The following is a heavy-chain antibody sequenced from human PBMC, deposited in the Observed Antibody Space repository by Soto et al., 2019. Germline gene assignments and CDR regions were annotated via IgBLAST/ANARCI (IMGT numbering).Heavy chain of an antibody. J-gene: IGHJ4*02. D-gene: IGHD3-10*01. CDR2: IYYSGST. CDR3: ASRNRFGEGFDY. Sequence: SETLSLTCTVSGGSISSSSYYWGWIRQPPGKGLEWIGSIYYSGSTYYNPSLKSRVTISVDTSKNQFSLKLSSVTAADTAVYYCASRNRFGEGFDYWGQGTLVTVSS. V-gene: IGHV4-39*01. CDR1: GGSISSSSYY.